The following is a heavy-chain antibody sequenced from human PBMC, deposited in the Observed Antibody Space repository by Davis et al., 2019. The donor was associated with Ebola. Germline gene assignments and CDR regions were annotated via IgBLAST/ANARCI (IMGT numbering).Heavy chain of an antibody. CDR1: GGSFSGYY. J-gene: IGHJ5*02. V-gene: IGHV4-34*01. D-gene: IGHD4-23*01. CDR2: INHSGST. Sequence: PSETLSLTCAVYGGSFSGYYWSWIRQPPGKGLEWIGEINHSGSTNYNPSLKSRVTISVDTSKNQFSLKLSSVTAADTAVYYCARVFKDYGGNSGWFDPWGQGTLVTVSS. CDR3: ARVFKDYGGNSGWFDP.